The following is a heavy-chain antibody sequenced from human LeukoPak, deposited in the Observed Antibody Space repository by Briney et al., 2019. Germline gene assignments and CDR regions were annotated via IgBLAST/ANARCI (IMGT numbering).Heavy chain of an antibody. D-gene: IGHD3/OR15-3a*01. CDR3: AKHFCTGLDCSLFDS. J-gene: IGHJ4*02. V-gene: IGHV3-23*01. Sequence: GGSLRLSCAASGFTFSSYAMSWVRQAPGKGLEWVSAISGSGGSTYYADSVKGRFTISRDNSNNTLYLQMNSLRAEDTAVYYCAKHFCTGLDCSLFDSWGQGTLVTVSS. CDR2: ISGSGGST. CDR1: GFTFSSYA.